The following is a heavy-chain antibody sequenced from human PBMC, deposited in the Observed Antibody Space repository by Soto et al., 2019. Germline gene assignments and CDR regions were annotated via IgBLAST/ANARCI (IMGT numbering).Heavy chain of an antibody. J-gene: IGHJ5*02. D-gene: IGHD3-10*01. CDR1: GFTFDDYG. CDR3: ARDSGSRWGASWFDP. CDR2: INWNGGST. V-gene: IGHV3-20*01. Sequence: EVQLVESGGGVVRPGGSLRLSCAASGFTFDDYGTSWVRQAPGKGLEWVSGINWNGGSTGYADSVKGRFTISRDNAKNSLYLQMNSLRAEDTALYHCARDSGSRWGASWFDPWGQGTLVTVSS.